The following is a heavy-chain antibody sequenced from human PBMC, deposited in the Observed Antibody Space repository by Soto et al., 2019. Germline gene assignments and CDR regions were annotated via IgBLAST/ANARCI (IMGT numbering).Heavy chain of an antibody. D-gene: IGHD1-26*01. Sequence: SQTLPLTCAVSGGSISSGGYSWSWIRQPPGKGLEWIGYIYHSGSTYYNPSLKSRVTISVDRSKNQFSLKLSPVTAADTAVYYCARASPSGSYYSDFDYWGQGTMVTVSS. CDR2: IYHSGST. J-gene: IGHJ4*02. V-gene: IGHV4-30-2*01. CDR1: GGSISSGGYS. CDR3: ARASPSGSYYSDFDY.